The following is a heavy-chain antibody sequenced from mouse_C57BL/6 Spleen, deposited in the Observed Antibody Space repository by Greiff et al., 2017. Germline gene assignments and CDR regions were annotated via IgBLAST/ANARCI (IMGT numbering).Heavy chain of an antibody. CDR2: ISDGGSYT. Sequence: EVQVVESGGGLVKPGGSLKLSCAASGFTFSSYAMSWVRQTPEKRLEWVATISDGGSYTYYPDNVKGRFTISRDNAKNNLYLQMSHLKSEDTAMYYCARGWGNYDYFDYWGQGTTLTVSS. J-gene: IGHJ2*01. CDR1: GFTFSSYA. CDR3: ARGWGNYDYFDY. V-gene: IGHV5-4*01. D-gene: IGHD2-1*01.